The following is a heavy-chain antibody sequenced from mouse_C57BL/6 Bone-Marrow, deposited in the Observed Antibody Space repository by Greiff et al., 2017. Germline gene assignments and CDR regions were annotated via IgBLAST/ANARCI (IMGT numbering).Heavy chain of an antibody. D-gene: IGHD1-1*02. Sequence: VQLQQPGAELVMPGASVKLSCKASGYTFTSYWMHWVKQRPGQGLEWIGEIDPSDSYTNYNQKFKGKSTLTVDKSTSTAYMQLSSLTSEDSAVYYCARLAVGYFDYWGQGTTLTVSS. V-gene: IGHV1-69*01. CDR3: ARLAVGYFDY. J-gene: IGHJ2*01. CDR2: IDPSDSYT. CDR1: GYTFTSYW.